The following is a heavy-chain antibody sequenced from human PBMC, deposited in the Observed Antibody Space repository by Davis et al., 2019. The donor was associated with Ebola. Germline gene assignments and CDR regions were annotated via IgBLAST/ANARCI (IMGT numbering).Heavy chain of an antibody. J-gene: IGHJ4*02. Sequence: PSETLSPTCTASGGPISSYYWSWIRQPAGKGLEWIGRFHSSGSINYNPSLNSRVTVSLDTSKNQFSLKLSSVTAADTAVYYCARAYYDYIWGSYRSYYFDYWGQGTLVTVSS. D-gene: IGHD3-16*02. V-gene: IGHV4-4*07. CDR1: GGPISSYY. CDR3: ARAYYDYIWGSYRSYYFDY. CDR2: FHSSGSI.